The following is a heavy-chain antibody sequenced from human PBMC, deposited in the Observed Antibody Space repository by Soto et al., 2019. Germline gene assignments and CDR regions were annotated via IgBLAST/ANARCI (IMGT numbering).Heavy chain of an antibody. V-gene: IGHV3-30-3*01. CDR2: TSSDGTTK. D-gene: IGHD2-21*02. Sequence: QVQLMESGGGVVQPGGSLRLSYATSGFTFSSHSMHWFRQTPDKWLEWVAVTSSDGTTKFYADSVRGRFTISRDNSKNTLYLQMNSLRAEDTDVYYCAREVVTTKWYFDTWGQGIVVTVSA. CDR3: AREVVTTKWYFDT. CDR1: GFTFSSHS. J-gene: IGHJ4*02.